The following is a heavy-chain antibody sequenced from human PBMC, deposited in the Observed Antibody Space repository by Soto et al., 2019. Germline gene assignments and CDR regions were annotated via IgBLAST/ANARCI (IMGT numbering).Heavy chain of an antibody. CDR3: ARRGGYEPKYFDY. J-gene: IGHJ4*02. Sequence: SSETLSHTCTFSGFSISSSGYYLGWIRQPPGKGLEWTGSIYYSGSTYYNPSLKSRVTISVDTSKNQFSLKLSSVTAADTAVYYCARRGGYEPKYFDYWGQGTLVTVSS. D-gene: IGHD5-12*01. CDR2: IYYSGST. CDR1: GFSISSSGYY. V-gene: IGHV4-39*01.